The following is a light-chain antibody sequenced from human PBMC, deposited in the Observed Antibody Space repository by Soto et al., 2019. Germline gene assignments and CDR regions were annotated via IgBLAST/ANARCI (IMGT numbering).Light chain of an antibody. CDR2: GNT. J-gene: IGLJ1*01. CDR1: SSNIGAGYD. V-gene: IGLV1-40*01. Sequence: QSVVTQPPSVSAAPGQRVTISCTGSSSNIGAGYDVHWYQQLPGTAPKLLIYGNTNRPSGVPDRFSGSKSGTSASLAITGLRPEDEADYYCQSFDTRLSGYVFATGTKLTVL. CDR3: QSFDTRLSGYV.